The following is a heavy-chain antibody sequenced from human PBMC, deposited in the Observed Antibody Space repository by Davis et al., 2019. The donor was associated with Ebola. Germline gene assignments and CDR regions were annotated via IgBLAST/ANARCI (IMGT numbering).Heavy chain of an antibody. D-gene: IGHD2-15*01. CDR2: IFPGGST. J-gene: IGHJ4*02. Sequence: PSETLSLTCSVSGASISDYYWSWLRQPAGKGLEWIGRIFPGGSTNYNPSLRSRVTMSVDTSSNQFSLKLNSVTAADTAVYYCARDSDSEHDYWGQGTLVTVSS. CDR3: ARDSDSEHDY. CDR1: GASISDYY. V-gene: IGHV4-4*07.